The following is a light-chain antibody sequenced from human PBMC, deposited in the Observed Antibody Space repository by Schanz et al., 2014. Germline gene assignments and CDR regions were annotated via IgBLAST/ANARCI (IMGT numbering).Light chain of an antibody. CDR2: DVS. J-gene: IGLJ1*01. CDR1: SSDIGGYNY. Sequence: QSALTQPASVSGSPGQSITISCTGTSSDIGGYNYVSWYQQHPGKAPKVMIYDVSKRPSGVPDRFSGSKSGNTASLTVSGLQAEDEADYYCSSNGGVNIYVFGTGTKVTVL. V-gene: IGLV2-8*01. CDR3: SSNGGVNIYV.